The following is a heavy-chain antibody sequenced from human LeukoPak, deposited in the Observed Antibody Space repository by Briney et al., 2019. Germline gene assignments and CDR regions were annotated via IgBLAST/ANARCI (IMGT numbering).Heavy chain of an antibody. V-gene: IGHV4-38-2*02. CDR1: DYSISSGYY. CDR3: ARDSALNYMDV. J-gene: IGHJ6*03. CDR2: IYHSGGT. D-gene: IGHD3-10*01. Sequence: SETLSLTCTVSDYSISSGYYWGWIRQLPGKGLEWIGSIYHSGGTYYKPSLKSRVTISVDTSNNQFSLNLNSVTAADTAVYYCARDSALNYMDVWGKGTTVTVSS.